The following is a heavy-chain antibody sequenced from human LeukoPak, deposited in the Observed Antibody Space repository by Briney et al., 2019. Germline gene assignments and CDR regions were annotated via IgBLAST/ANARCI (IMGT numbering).Heavy chain of an antibody. CDR3: ARGAGGSYYYGY. D-gene: IGHD1-26*01. CDR2: INPNSGGT. V-gene: IGHV1-2*02. Sequence: ASVKVSCKASGYTFTGYYMHWVRQAPGRGLEWMGWINPNSGGTNYAQKFQGRVTMTRDTSISTAYMELSRLRSDDTAVYYCARGAGGSYYYGYWGQGTLVTVSS. CDR1: GYTFTGYY. J-gene: IGHJ4*02.